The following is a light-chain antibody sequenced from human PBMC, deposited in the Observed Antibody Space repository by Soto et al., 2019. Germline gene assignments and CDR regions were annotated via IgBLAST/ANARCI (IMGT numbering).Light chain of an antibody. Sequence: QSALTQPPSVSGSPGQSVTISCTGTSIGVGSYNRVSWYQQSAGTAPRLMIYEVSNRPSGVSDRFSGSKSGNTASLTISGLQAEDEADYYCSLYTSRSTFVFGTGTKVTVL. CDR3: SLYTSRSTFV. J-gene: IGLJ1*01. V-gene: IGLV2-18*01. CDR2: EVS. CDR1: SIGVGSYNR.